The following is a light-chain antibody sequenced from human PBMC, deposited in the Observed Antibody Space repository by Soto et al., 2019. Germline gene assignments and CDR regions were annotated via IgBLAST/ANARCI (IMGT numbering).Light chain of an antibody. CDR3: QQYGTAPYT. CDR2: GTS. Sequence: EIVLTQSPGTLSLSPGERATLSCRASQSVDSRYLAWYQQKPGQAPGLLIHGTSNRASGIPDRFSGSGSGTDFTLTISRLEPEDFAVYYCQQYGTAPYTFGQGTRLEIK. CDR1: QSVDSRY. J-gene: IGKJ5*01. V-gene: IGKV3-20*01.